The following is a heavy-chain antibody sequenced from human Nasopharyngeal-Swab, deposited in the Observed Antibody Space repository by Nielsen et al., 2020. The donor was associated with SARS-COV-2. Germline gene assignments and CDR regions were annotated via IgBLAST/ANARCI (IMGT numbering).Heavy chain of an antibody. J-gene: IGHJ3*02. V-gene: IGHV4-39*07. Sequence: SETLSLTCTVSGGSISSSSYYWSWIRQPPGKGLEWIGEINHSGSTNYNPSLKSRVTISVDTSKNQFSLKLSSVTAADTAVYYCAREGGYCSGGSCYRYGDFDIWGQGTMVTVSS. CDR3: AREGGYCSGGSCYRYGDFDI. D-gene: IGHD2-15*01. CDR1: GGSISSSSYY. CDR2: INHSGST.